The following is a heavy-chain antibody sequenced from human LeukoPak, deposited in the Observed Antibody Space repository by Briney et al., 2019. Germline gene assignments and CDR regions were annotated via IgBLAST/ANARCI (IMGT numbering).Heavy chain of an antibody. J-gene: IGHJ5*02. CDR2: INTNTGNP. CDR3: ARDVDTAMVAQFDP. CDR1: GYTFTTYA. D-gene: IGHD5-18*01. V-gene: IGHV7-4-1*02. Sequence: GASVKLSCKASGYTFTTYAMNWVRHAPGQGLEWMGWINTNTGNPTYTQGFTGRFVFSLDTSVSTAYLQISSLKAEDTAVYYCARDVDTAMVAQFDPWGQGTLVTVSS.